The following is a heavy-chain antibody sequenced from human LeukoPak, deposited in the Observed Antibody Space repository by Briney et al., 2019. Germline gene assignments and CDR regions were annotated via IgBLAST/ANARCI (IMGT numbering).Heavy chain of an antibody. CDR1: GFTSSSYW. V-gene: IGHV3-74*01. D-gene: IGHD3-10*01. Sequence: PGGSLRLSCAASGFTSSSYWMHWVRQVPGKGLVWVSRISGDGTARNYADSVKGRFTISRDDAKNTVDLQMNSLRGEDTAVYYCVRGRGPYGWFDPWGQGTLVTVSS. J-gene: IGHJ5*02. CDR3: VRGRGPYGWFDP. CDR2: ISGDGTAR.